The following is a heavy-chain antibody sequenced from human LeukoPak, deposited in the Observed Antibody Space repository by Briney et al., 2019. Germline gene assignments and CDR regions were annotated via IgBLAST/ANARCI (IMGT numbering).Heavy chain of an antibody. CDR3: AKAGAVVVLAAKYFDS. D-gene: IGHD2-15*01. J-gene: IGHJ4*02. Sequence: GGSLRLSCAASGFTFSSYAMSWVRQAPGKGLEWVSAISGSGDSTYYADSVKGRFTISRDNSKKTLYVQMNRLRAEDTAVYYCAKAGAVVVLAAKYFDSWGQGTLVTVSS. V-gene: IGHV3-23*01. CDR1: GFTFSSYA. CDR2: ISGSGDST.